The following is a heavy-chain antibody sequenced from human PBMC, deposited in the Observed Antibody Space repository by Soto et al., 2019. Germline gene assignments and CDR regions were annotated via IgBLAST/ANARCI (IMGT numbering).Heavy chain of an antibody. V-gene: IGHV3-23*01. CDR1: GFTFSSYA. CDR2: ISGSGGST. J-gene: IGHJ4*02. Sequence: EVQLLESGGGLVQPGGSLRLSCAASGFTFSSYARSWVRQAPGKGLEWVSAISGSGGSTYYADSVKGRFTISRDNSKNTLDLKMYSLRAGDSAVSYCAKRDWNDGDDYWGQGTLVTVSS. CDR3: AKRDWNDGDDY. D-gene: IGHD1-1*01.